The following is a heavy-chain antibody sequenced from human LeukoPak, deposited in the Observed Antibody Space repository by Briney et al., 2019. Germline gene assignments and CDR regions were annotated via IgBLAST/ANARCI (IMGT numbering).Heavy chain of an antibody. CDR1: NGSISSSSYY. Sequence: SETLSLTCTVSNGSISSSSYYWGWIRQPPGKGLEWLGSIYYSGSTYYNPSLKSRVTVSVDTSRTHFSLKLSSVTAADTAVYYCARHVLRYFDWLSTQPTFDYWGQGTLVTVSS. D-gene: IGHD3-9*01. V-gene: IGHV4-39*01. J-gene: IGHJ4*02. CDR3: ARHVLRYFDWLSTQPTFDY. CDR2: IYYSGST.